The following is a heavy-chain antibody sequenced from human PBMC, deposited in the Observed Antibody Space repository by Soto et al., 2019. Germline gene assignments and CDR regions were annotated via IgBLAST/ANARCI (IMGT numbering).Heavy chain of an antibody. J-gene: IGHJ3*02. D-gene: IGHD1-26*01. CDR3: AQSGGWRFEI. Sequence: EVQLVESGGGLVQPGGSLRLSCAASGFSFRSHWMSWVRQAPGKGLEWVANIRQDGGEEQYLGAVKGRFTPSRDNAKTSLYLQMHGLRFEDTAVYYCAQSGGWRFEIGGQGTMVTVSS. CDR2: IRQDGGEE. CDR1: GFSFRSHW. V-gene: IGHV3-7*01.